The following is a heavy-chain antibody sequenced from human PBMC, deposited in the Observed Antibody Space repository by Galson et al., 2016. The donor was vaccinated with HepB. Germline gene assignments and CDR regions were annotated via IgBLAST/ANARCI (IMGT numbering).Heavy chain of an antibody. V-gene: IGHV5-51*01. Sequence: QSGAEVKKPGESLKISCKGSGYSLSTYWIGWVRQMPGKGLEWMGIINPGDSDTRYSPSFQGQVTISADKSISTAYLQWSSLKASDSAMYYCARSSTVVTPWSFDYWGQGTLVTVSS. CDR1: GYSLSTYW. CDR3: ARSSTVVTPWSFDY. CDR2: INPGDSDT. D-gene: IGHD4-23*01. J-gene: IGHJ4*02.